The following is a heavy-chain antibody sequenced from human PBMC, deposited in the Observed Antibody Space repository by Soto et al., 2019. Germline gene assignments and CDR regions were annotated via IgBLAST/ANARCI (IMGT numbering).Heavy chain of an antibody. CDR2: IYHSGST. CDR3: GRDKKGWGNNYPRSFDY. V-gene: IGHV4-4*02. CDR1: GGSINSRYW. J-gene: IGHJ4*02. Sequence: SETLSLTCAVSGGSINSRYWWSWVRQSPGKGLEWIGEIYHSGSTNYNPSLKSRVTISVDKSKNQFSLNLSSVTAADTAVYYCGRDKKGWGNNYPRSFDYGGRGPLAPFS. D-gene: IGHD3-10*01.